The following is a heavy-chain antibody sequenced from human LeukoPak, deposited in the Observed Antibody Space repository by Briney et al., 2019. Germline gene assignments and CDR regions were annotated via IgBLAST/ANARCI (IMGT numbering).Heavy chain of an antibody. D-gene: IGHD3-22*01. J-gene: IGHJ4*02. Sequence: GASVKVSCKGSGYTFSSYDINWVRQATGQGLEWMGWMNPDTGNSGYAQKFQGRVTMTRDTSISTAYMELSSLRSEDTAAYYCARLSQTPAYYDTSVYYYLGYWGQGTLVTVPS. V-gene: IGHV1-8*01. CDR2: MNPDTGNS. CDR1: GYTFSSYD. CDR3: ARLSQTPAYYDTSVYYYLGY.